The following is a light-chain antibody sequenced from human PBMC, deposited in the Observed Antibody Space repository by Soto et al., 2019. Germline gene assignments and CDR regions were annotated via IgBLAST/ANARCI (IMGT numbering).Light chain of an antibody. Sequence: EIVLTRSPATLSLSPGERATLSCRASPSVTNYLAWYQQKPGQPPRLLIYGAFNRAAGIPARFSGSGSGTDFTLTISSLEPEDSAVYYCQQRNIWPPVTFGQGTRLEIK. CDR3: QQRNIWPPVT. CDR2: GAF. V-gene: IGKV3-11*01. CDR1: PSVTNY. J-gene: IGKJ5*01.